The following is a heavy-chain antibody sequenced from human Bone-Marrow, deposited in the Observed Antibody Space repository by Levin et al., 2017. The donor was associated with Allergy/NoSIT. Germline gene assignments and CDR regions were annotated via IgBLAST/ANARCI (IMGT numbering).Heavy chain of an antibody. CDR3: ARAHCSGGSCYSDDYYYYGMDV. D-gene: IGHD2-15*01. Sequence: SVKVSCKASGGTFSSYAISWVRQAPGQGLEWMGRIIPILGIANYAQKFQGRVTITADKSTSTAYMELSSLRSEDTAVYYCARAHCSGGSCYSDDYYYYGMDVWGQGTTVTVSS. V-gene: IGHV1-69*04. J-gene: IGHJ6*02. CDR2: IIPILGIA. CDR1: GGTFSSYA.